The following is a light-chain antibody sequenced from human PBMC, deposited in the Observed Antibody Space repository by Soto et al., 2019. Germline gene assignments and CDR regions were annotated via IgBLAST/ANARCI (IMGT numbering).Light chain of an antibody. CDR2: KDN. Sequence: SYELTQPPSVSVSPGQTARITCSGAALPKQYAYWYQQKAGQAPVMVIYKDNERPSGIPERFSGSTSGTTVTLTISGVQAEDEADYYCQSADSTGSYPWVFGGGTQLTVL. CDR1: ALPKQY. J-gene: IGLJ3*02. CDR3: QSADSTGSYPWV. V-gene: IGLV3-25*03.